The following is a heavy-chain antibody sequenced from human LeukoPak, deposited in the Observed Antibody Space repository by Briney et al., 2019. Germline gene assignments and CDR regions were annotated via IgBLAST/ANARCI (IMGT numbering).Heavy chain of an antibody. D-gene: IGHD3-16*01. Sequence: SETLSLTCTVSGYSISSGYYWGWIRQPPGKGLEWIGYIYYSGSTNYNPSLKSRVTISVDTSKNQFSLKLSSVTAADTAVYYCARELSVGAFAFGYWGQGTLVTVSS. CDR1: GYSISSGYY. CDR3: ARELSVGAFAFGY. V-gene: IGHV4-38-2*02. J-gene: IGHJ4*02. CDR2: IYYSGST.